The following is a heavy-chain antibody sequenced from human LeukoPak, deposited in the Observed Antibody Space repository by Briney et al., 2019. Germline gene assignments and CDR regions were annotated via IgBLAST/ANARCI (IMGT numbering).Heavy chain of an antibody. Sequence: GRSLRLSCAASGFTFSSYGMHWVRQAPGKGLEWVAVIWCDGSNKYYADSVKGRFTISRDNSKNTLYLQMNSLRAEDTAVYYCAKAESYYYYMDVWGKGTTVTVSS. J-gene: IGHJ6*03. CDR1: GFTFSSYG. V-gene: IGHV3-33*06. D-gene: IGHD3-10*01. CDR3: AKAESYYYYMDV. CDR2: IWCDGSNK.